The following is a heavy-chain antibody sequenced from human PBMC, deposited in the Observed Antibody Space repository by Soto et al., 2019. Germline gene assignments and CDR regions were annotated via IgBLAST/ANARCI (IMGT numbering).Heavy chain of an antibody. CDR2: IYYSGST. Sequence: PSETLSLTCTVSGGSISSYYWSWIRQPPGKGLEWIGYIYYSGSTNYNPSLKSRVTISVDTSKNQFSLKLSSVTAAETAVYYCERFCIKPWAPLFWFDPWGKGPLVT. D-gene: IGHD1-20*01. CDR3: ERFCIKPWAPLFWFDP. CDR1: GGSISSYY. J-gene: IGHJ5*02. V-gene: IGHV4-59*01.